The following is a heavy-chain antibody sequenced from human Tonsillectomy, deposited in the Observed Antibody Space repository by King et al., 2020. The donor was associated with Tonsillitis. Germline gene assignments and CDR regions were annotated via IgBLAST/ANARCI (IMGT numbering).Heavy chain of an antibody. CDR3: AGGGPGDAFDI. J-gene: IGHJ3*02. Sequence: QLQESGSGLVKPSQTLSLTCTVSGDSISSGGYSWSWIRQPPGKGLEWIGYIYQSGTTNYNPSLKSRVTISADKSNNQFSLRLSSGTAADTAVYYCAGGGPGDAFDIWGQGTMVTVSS. D-gene: IGHD2-15*01. CDR1: GDSISSGGYS. CDR2: IYQSGTT. V-gene: IGHV4-30-2*01.